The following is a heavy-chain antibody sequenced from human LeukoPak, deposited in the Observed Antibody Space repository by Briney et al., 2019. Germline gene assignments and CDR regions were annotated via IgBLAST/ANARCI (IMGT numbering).Heavy chain of an antibody. CDR2: INHSGST. CDR1: GGSFSGYY. Sequence: SETLSLTCAVYGGSFSGYYWSWIRQPPGKGLEWIGEINHSGSTNYNPSLKSLVTISVDTSKNQFSLTLSSVTAADTAVYYCARRSIIRYCSSTSCYQYYYYYGMDVWGQGTTVTVSS. J-gene: IGHJ6*02. CDR3: ARRSIIRYCSSTSCYQYYYYYGMDV. D-gene: IGHD2-2*01. V-gene: IGHV4-34*01.